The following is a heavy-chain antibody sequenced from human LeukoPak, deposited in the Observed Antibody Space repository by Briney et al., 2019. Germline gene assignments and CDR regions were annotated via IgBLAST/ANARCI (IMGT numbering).Heavy chain of an antibody. CDR1: GGSISSGGYY. V-gene: IGHV4-31*01. CDR2: ISYSGST. CDR3: ARYYCGDDCYFDY. Sequence: PSETLSLTCTVSGGSISSGGYYWSWIRQHPGKGLEWIWYISYSGSTYYNPSLKSQVLISADTSKNQFSLKLSSVTAADTALYYCARYYCGDDCYFDYWGQGTLVTVSS. D-gene: IGHD2-21*02. J-gene: IGHJ4*02.